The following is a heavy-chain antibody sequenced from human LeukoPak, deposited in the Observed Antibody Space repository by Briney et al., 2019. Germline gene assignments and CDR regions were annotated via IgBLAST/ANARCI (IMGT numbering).Heavy chain of an antibody. Sequence: GASVKVSCKASGYTFTNYYMHWVRPAPGQGLEWMGWINPNSGGTNYAQKFQGRVTMTRDTSISTAYMELSRLRSDDTAVYYCAAVYLPSVVNPRAFDYWGQGTLVTVSS. V-gene: IGHV1-2*02. CDR1: GYTFTNYY. CDR3: AAVYLPSVVNPRAFDY. J-gene: IGHJ4*02. CDR2: INPNSGGT. D-gene: IGHD4-23*01.